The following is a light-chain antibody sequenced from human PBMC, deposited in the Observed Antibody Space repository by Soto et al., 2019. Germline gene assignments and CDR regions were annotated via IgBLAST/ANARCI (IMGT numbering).Light chain of an antibody. J-gene: IGKJ2*01. CDR3: HQYAESPQT. CDR2: AAS. V-gene: IGKV3-20*01. Sequence: EFVLKPSPATLSLSPGERATLSCMASQSVSSSFLAWYQQKPGQAPRLLIHAASTGATGIPARFRGSGSGTDFTLTISSLEPEDSAVYFCHQYAESPQTFGQGTKVDIK. CDR1: QSVSSSF.